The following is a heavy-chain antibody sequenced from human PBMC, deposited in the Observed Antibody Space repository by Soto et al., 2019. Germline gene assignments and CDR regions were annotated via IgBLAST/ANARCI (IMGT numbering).Heavy chain of an antibody. J-gene: IGHJ6*03. CDR3: ARDRKYNCFGGGHKKGGPYERDV. CDR1: GGSFSGYY. Sequence: SETLSLTCAVYGGSFSGYYWTWIRQAPGKGLEWIGEINHSGGTNYNSSLKSRVTISVDTSKNQFSLILYSVTAADTAVYYCARDRKYNCFGGGHKKGGPYERDVGGKGSTVTVPS. D-gene: IGHD3-16*01. V-gene: IGHV4-34*01. CDR2: INHSGGT.